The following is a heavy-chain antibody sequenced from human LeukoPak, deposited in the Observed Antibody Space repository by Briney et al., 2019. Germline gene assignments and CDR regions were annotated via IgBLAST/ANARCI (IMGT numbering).Heavy chain of an antibody. D-gene: IGHD3-10*01. CDR3: ARVSPLYYYGSGSYYNPRPNWFDP. CDR2: NNHNGST. CDR1: GGVFSGYY. V-gene: IGHV4-34*01. Sequence: LGTPSLTLAVYGGVFSGYYWSWIRQPPREGVGWVGGNNHNGSTNYNPSLKSRVTISVDTSKNQFSLKLSSVTAADTAVYYCARVSPLYYYGSGSYYNPRPNWFDPWGQGTLVTVSS. J-gene: IGHJ5*02.